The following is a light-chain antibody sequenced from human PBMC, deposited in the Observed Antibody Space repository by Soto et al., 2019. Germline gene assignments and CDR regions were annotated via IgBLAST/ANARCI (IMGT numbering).Light chain of an antibody. CDR3: QQYGNFPYT. Sequence: ETVLTQSPDTLYLSPGERATLSCRASETVNNNFLAWYGQKPGQAPRLLIHGPSRRACGIPDRFSGSGSGTDFTLTISRLEPEDFAVYYCQQYGNFPYTFGPGTRVEIK. J-gene: IGKJ2*01. CDR2: GPS. V-gene: IGKV3-20*01. CDR1: ETVNNNF.